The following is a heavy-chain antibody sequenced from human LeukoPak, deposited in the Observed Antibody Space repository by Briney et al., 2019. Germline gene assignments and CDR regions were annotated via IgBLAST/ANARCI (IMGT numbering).Heavy chain of an antibody. CDR1: GGSFSGYY. D-gene: IGHD6-13*01. CDR3: GRTLPRRTTAAAAHLDS. Sequence: PSETLSLTCAVYGGSFSGYYWSWIRQPPGKGLQWIGEIDHSGTTNCNPSLKSRVTVSVDTSKNQFSLMLTSVTAADTAVYYCGRTLPRRTTAAAAHLDSWGQGTLVTVSS. CDR2: IDHSGTT. V-gene: IGHV4-34*01. J-gene: IGHJ4*02.